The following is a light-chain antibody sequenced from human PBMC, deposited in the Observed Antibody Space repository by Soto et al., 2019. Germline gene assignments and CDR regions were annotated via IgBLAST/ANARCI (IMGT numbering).Light chain of an antibody. Sequence: AIRLTQSPSSLSASVGDRVSITCRASQGIGSALAWYQLKPGAAPTLLIYDASTLESGVPSRFSGSRSGADFTLTISSLQPEDFATYYCQNFRSSAISFGGGTKVDIK. CDR2: DAS. CDR3: QNFRSSAIS. J-gene: IGKJ4*01. CDR1: QGIGSA. V-gene: IGKV1-13*02.